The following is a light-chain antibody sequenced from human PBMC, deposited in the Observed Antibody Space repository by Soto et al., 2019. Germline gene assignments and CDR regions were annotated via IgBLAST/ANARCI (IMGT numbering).Light chain of an antibody. CDR2: AAS. CDR1: QSVASNH. J-gene: IGKJ3*01. CDR3: HHYGRSPIFT. Sequence: EVVLTQSPGTLSLSAGERATLSCRASQSVASNHLAWYQQKPGQAPRLLIYAASTGAAGIPDRFSGSGSGTDFTLTISRLEPEDFGVFFCHHYGRSPIFTFGPGTTVDMK. V-gene: IGKV3-20*01.